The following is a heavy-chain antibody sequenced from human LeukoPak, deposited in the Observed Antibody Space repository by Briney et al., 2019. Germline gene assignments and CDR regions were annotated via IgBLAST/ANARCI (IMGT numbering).Heavy chain of an antibody. CDR3: ASGIQLWYEFGY. D-gene: IGHD5-18*01. V-gene: IGHV1-69*13. CDR1: GGTFSSYA. CDR2: IIPIFGTA. J-gene: IGHJ4*02. Sequence: SVKVSCTASGGTFSSYAISWVRQAPGQGLEWMGGIIPIFGTANYAQKFQGRVTITADESTSTAYMELSSLRSEDTAVYYCASGIQLWYEFGYWGQGTLVTVSS.